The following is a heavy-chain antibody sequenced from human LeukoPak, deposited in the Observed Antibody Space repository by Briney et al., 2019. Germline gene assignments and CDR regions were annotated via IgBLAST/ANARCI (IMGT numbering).Heavy chain of an antibody. CDR3: ARGLPRGYSYGCYFDY. J-gene: IGHJ4*02. CDR2: INHSGST. Sequence: PSETLSLTCAVYGGSFSGYYWSWMRQPPGKGLEWIGEINHSGSTNYNPSLKSRVTISVDTSKNQFSLKLSSVTAADTAVYYCARGLPRGYSYGCYFDYWGQGTLVTVSS. D-gene: IGHD5-18*01. CDR1: GGSFSGYY. V-gene: IGHV4-34*01.